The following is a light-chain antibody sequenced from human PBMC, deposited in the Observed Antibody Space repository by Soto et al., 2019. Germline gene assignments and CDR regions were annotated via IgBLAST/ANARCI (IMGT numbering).Light chain of an antibody. CDR2: ITS. Sequence: DIQMTQSPSSLSASVGDRVTITCRASQIIGIYLNWYQQKPGKAPELLIYITSSLKSGVPSRFSGSGSGTDFTLTISSLQPEDFATYYCQQGSSLPFTFGPGTKVDIK. V-gene: IGKV1-39*01. J-gene: IGKJ3*01. CDR3: QQGSSLPFT. CDR1: QIIGIY.